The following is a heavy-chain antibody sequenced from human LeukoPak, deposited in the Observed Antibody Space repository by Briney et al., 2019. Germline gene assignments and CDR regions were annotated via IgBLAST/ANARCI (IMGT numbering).Heavy chain of an antibody. D-gene: IGHD5-12*01. V-gene: IGHV1-18*01. J-gene: IGHJ4*02. CDR3: ARGEGYSGYEGIPFDY. CDR2: ISAYNGNT. CDR1: GYTFTSYG. Sequence: ASVKVSCKASGYTFTSYGISWVRQAPGQGLEWMGWISAYNGNTNYAQKLQGRVTMTTDTSMSTAYMELRSLRSDDTAVYYCARGEGYSGYEGIPFDYWGQGTLVTVSS.